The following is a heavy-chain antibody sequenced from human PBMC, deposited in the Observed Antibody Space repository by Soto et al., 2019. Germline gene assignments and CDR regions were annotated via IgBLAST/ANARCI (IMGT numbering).Heavy chain of an antibody. J-gene: IGHJ4*02. CDR2: IIPFFGTA. Sequence: SVKVSCKSSGGTFSTFGISWVRQAPGQGLEWMGGIIPFFGTARYSQKFEDRITITADESTNTVYMDLRSLTSEDTAIYYCAKSAPMDAGDKYYYDFWGQGALVTVSS. CDR3: AKSAPMDAGDKYYYDF. V-gene: IGHV1-69*13. D-gene: IGHD4-17*01. CDR1: GGTFSTFG.